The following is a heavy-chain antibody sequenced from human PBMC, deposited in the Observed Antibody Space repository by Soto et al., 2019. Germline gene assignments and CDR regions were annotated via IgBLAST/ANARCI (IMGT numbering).Heavy chain of an antibody. V-gene: IGHV3-11*03. CDR1: GFTFSDHY. D-gene: IGHD4-17*01. J-gene: IGHJ3*02. Sequence: PGGSLRLSCAASGFTFSDHYMTWIRQPPGKGLEWVSYISSGSTYAYSADSVKGRFTIPRDNANNSLYLQMNSLKAEDTAVYYCAKIMLTVTTAAFERWGQGTMVTVSS. CDR2: ISSGSTYA. CDR3: AKIMLTVTTAAFER.